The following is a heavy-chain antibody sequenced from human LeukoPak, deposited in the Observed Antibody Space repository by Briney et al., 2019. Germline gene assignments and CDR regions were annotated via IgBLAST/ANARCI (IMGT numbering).Heavy chain of an antibody. CDR2: ISGSGGST. Sequence: GGSLRLSCAASGFTFSSYAMSWVRQAPGKGLEWVSAISGSGGSTYYADSVKGRFTISRDNSKNTLYLQMNSLRAEDTAVYYCAKDPSYDSSGYYSEGRDYWGQGTLVTVSS. V-gene: IGHV3-23*01. J-gene: IGHJ4*02. D-gene: IGHD3-22*01. CDR3: AKDPSYDSSGYYSEGRDY. CDR1: GFTFSSYA.